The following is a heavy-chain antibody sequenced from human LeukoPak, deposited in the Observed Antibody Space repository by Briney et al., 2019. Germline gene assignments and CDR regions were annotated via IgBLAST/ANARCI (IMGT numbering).Heavy chain of an antibody. D-gene: IGHD5-12*01. CDR2: ISYTGST. Sequence: PSETLSLTCTVSGGSISSYYWSWIRQPPGEGVEWIGYISYTGSTNYNPSLESRVTISVDTSKNQFSLKLNSVTAADTAVYYCARALASGRLPYFDYWGQGTLVTVSS. CDR1: GGSISSYY. CDR3: ARALASGRLPYFDY. J-gene: IGHJ4*02. V-gene: IGHV4-59*01.